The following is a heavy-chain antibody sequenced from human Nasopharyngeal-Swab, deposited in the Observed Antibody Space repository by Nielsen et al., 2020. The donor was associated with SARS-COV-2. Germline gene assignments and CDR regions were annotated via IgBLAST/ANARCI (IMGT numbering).Heavy chain of an antibody. CDR1: GGSFSGYY. J-gene: IGHJ4*02. Sequence: SETLSLTCAVYGGSFSGYYWSWIRQPPGKGLEWIGEINHSGSTNYNPSLKSRVTISVDTSKNQFSLKLSSVTAADTAVYYCARALREAAAKYYFDYWGQGTLVTVSS. D-gene: IGHD6-25*01. V-gene: IGHV4-34*01. CDR3: ARALREAAAKYYFDY. CDR2: INHSGST.